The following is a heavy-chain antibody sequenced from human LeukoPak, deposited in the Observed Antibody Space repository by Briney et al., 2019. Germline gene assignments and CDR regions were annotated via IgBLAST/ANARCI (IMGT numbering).Heavy chain of an antibody. CDR2: ISVSGSTT. V-gene: IGHV3-23*01. Sequence: GGSLRLSCAASEFSFSGDAISWVRQAPGEGLEWVSTISVSGSTTWYADSVRGRFTISRDNSKSTLYIQLNSLRAADTAVYYCTKRTRGYSYGPSDYWGQGTLVAVSS. D-gene: IGHD5-18*01. CDR1: EFSFSGDA. CDR3: TKRTRGYSYGPSDY. J-gene: IGHJ4*02.